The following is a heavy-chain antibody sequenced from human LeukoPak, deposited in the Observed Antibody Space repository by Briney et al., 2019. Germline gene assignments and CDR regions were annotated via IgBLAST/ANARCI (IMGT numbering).Heavy chain of an antibody. CDR3: AKNLAVKGYYFDY. D-gene: IGHD4-17*01. CDR1: GFTFSSYA. CDR2: ISGSGGST. V-gene: IGHV3-23*01. J-gene: IGHJ4*02. Sequence: GGSLRLSCAASGFTFSSYAMSWVRQAPGKGLEWVSAISGSGGSTYYADPVKGRFTISRDNSKTTLYLQMNSLRAEDTAVYYCAKNLAVKGYYFDYWGQGTLVTVSS.